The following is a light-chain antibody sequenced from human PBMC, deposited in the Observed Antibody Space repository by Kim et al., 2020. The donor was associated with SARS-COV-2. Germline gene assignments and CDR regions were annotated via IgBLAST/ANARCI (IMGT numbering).Light chain of an antibody. V-gene: IGKV1-33*01. CDR1: QDIGNF. CDR2: DAS. CDR3: QQYEDCPIT. J-gene: IGKJ5*01. Sequence: DIQMTQSPSSLSASLGDRVTLTCQASQDIGNFLNWYQQKPGKAPNLLIYDASKLQRGVPSRFSGSGSGTDFTFTISTLQPVDIATYYGQQYEDCPITFAQGTRLEIK.